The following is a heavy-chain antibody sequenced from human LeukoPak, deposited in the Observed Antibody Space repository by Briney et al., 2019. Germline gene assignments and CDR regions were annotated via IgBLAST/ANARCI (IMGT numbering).Heavy chain of an antibody. CDR1: GFTFSSYA. V-gene: IGHV3-48*03. J-gene: IGHJ3*02. CDR2: ISSSGSTI. Sequence: PGGSLRLSCAASGFTFSSYAMSWVRQAPGKGLEWVSAISSSGSTIYYADSVKGRFTISRDNAKNSLYLQMNSLRAEDTAVYYCERGARAFDIWGQGTMVTVSS. CDR3: ERGARAFDI.